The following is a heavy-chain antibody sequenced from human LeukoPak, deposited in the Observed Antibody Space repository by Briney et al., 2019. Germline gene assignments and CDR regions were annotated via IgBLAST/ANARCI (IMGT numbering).Heavy chain of an antibody. CDR2: ISSTVITT. V-gene: IGHV3-11*01. D-gene: IGHD1-20*01. CDR1: GFTFSDYY. Sequence: GGSLRLSCAASGFTFSDYYMSWIRQAPGKGLEWVSYISSTVITTYYADSVKGRFTISRDNAKNSLYLQMNSLRAEDAAVCYCVRSVYNWNDVDYWGQGTLVTVSS. CDR3: VRSVYNWNDVDY. J-gene: IGHJ4*02.